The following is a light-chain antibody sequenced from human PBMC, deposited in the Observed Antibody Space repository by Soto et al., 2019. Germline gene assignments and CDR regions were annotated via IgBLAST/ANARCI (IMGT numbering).Light chain of an antibody. Sequence: DIQMTQSPYTLSASVGDRVTITCRASQSIIMWLAWYQQKPGEAPELLIYKASNLENGVPSRFSCSGSGTEVTLTIGGLQPDDFATYYCQQYSVYPWTFGQGTRWIS. J-gene: IGKJ1*01. CDR3: QQYSVYPWT. CDR2: KAS. V-gene: IGKV1-5*03. CDR1: QSIIMW.